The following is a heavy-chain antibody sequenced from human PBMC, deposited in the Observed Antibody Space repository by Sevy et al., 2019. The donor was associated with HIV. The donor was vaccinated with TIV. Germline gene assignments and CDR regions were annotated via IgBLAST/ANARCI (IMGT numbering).Heavy chain of an antibody. CDR2: ISPYTGNT. Sequence: ASVKVSCKATGYTFNIYGISWVRQAPGQGLEWMGWISPYTGNTNYAQKLQGRVTMTTDTSTSTAYMDLRSLRSDDTAVYYCARDRQEGYFDYWGPGTLVTVSS. V-gene: IGHV1-18*01. CDR1: GYTFNIYG. CDR3: ARDRQEGYFDY. J-gene: IGHJ4*02.